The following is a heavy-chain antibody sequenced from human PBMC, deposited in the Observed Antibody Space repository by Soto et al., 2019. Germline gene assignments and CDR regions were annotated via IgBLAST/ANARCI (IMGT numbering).Heavy chain of an antibody. D-gene: IGHD2-15*01. Sequence: ASVKVSCKASGYTFTSYYMHWVRQAPGQGLEWMGIINPSGGSTSYAQKFQGRVTMTRDTSTSTVYMELSSLRSEDTAVYYCSKGGSGYEGYYYYGMDVWDQGTTVTVSS. CDR3: SKGGSGYEGYYYYGMDV. CDR1: GYTFTSYY. V-gene: IGHV1-46*01. J-gene: IGHJ6*02. CDR2: INPSGGST.